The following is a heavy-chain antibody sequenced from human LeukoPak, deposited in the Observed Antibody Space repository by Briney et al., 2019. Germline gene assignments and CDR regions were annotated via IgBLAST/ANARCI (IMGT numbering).Heavy chain of an antibody. J-gene: IGHJ4*02. Sequence: SETLSLTCTLSVRSIRSSSYYCGWIRQPPGEGLVWYGSIYYSGSTYYNRSLKGRVTISVDTSKDQVSLKLSSVIAADTAVYYCANLYDSSGYYQGRNVYFDYWGQGTLVTVSS. V-gene: IGHV4-39*01. CDR1: VRSIRSSSYY. D-gene: IGHD3-22*01. CDR3: ANLYDSSGYYQGRNVYFDY. CDR2: IYYSGST.